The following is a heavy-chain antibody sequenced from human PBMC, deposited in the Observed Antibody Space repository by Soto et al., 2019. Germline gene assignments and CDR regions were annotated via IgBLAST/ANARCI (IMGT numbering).Heavy chain of an antibody. CDR1: GYTFTSYG. V-gene: IGHV1-69*13. CDR3: ASVRSRFLEWLSPRYYYGMDV. J-gene: IGHJ6*02. Sequence: SVKVSCKASGYTFTSYGISWVRQAPGQGLEWMGGIIPIFGTANYAQKSQGRVTITADESTSTAYMELSSLRSEDTAVYYCASVRSRFLEWLSPRYYYGMDVWGQGTTVTVS. D-gene: IGHD3-3*01. CDR2: IIPIFGTA.